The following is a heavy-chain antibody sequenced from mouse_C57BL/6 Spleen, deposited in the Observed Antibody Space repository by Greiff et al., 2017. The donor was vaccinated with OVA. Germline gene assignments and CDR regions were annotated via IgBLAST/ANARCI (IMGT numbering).Heavy chain of an antibody. V-gene: IGHV14-4*01. Sequence: EVQLQQSGAELVRPGASVKLSCTASGFNIKDDYMHWVKQRPEQGLEWIGWIDPENGDTEYASKFQGKAPITADTSSNTAYLQLSSLTSEDTAVYYCTTGTTRDYWGQGTTLTVSS. J-gene: IGHJ2*01. CDR2: IDPENGDT. CDR3: TTGTTRDY. CDR1: GFNIKDDY. D-gene: IGHD1-1*01.